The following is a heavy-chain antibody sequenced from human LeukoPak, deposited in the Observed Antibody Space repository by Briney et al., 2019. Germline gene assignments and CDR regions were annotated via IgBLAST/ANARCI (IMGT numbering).Heavy chain of an antibody. Sequence: GGSLRLSCAASGFTFSSYWMSWVRQAPGKGLEWVANIKQDGSEKYYVDSVKGRFTISRDNAKNTLYLQMNSLRAEDTAAYYCAKISGGGAMAEFDYWGQGTLVTVSS. V-gene: IGHV3-7*01. CDR2: IKQDGSEK. CDR3: AKISGGGAMAEFDY. J-gene: IGHJ4*02. CDR1: GFTFSSYW. D-gene: IGHD5-18*01.